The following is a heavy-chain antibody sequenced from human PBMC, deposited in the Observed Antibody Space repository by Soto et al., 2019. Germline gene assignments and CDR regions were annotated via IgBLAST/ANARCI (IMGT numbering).Heavy chain of an antibody. CDR2: IYPDDSDT. V-gene: IGHV5-51*01. J-gene: IGHJ5*02. CDR3: ARFPSGRDPNWFDP. D-gene: IGHD1-26*01. Sequence: AGESLKISCKASGYRFANYWIGWVRQMPGKGLELMGIIYPDDSDTRYSPSFQGQVTISADKSITTAYLQWSSLKASDTAMYYCARFPSGRDPNWFDPWGQGTLVTVSS. CDR1: GYRFANYW.